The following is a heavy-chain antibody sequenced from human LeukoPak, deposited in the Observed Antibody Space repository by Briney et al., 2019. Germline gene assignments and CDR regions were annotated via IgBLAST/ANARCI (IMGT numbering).Heavy chain of an antibody. D-gene: IGHD6-6*01. CDR1: GFTFSSNG. CDR2: IQNDGNNK. V-gene: IGHV3-30*02. CDR3: ARDWGTSSLYLVN. J-gene: IGHJ4*02. Sequence: PGGSLRLSCAASGFTFSSNGMHWVRQAPGKGLEWVAFIQNDGNNKKYADSVKGRFTIPRDNSKNTLDLQMNSLRAEDTAVYYCARDWGTSSLYLVNWGQGTLVTVSS.